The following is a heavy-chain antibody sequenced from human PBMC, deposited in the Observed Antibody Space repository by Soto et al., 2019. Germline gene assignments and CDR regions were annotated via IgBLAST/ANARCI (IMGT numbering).Heavy chain of an antibody. CDR3: AKDKVGGMTPYYFDY. D-gene: IGHD3-22*01. CDR2: ISGSGGST. Sequence: GASVRLSCAASGFTFSSYAMSWFRQAPGKGLEWVSGISGSGGSTYYADSVKGRFTISRDNSKNTLYLQMNSLRAEDTAVYYCAKDKVGGMTPYYFDYWGQGTLVTVSS. CDR1: GFTFSSYA. V-gene: IGHV3-23*01. J-gene: IGHJ4*02.